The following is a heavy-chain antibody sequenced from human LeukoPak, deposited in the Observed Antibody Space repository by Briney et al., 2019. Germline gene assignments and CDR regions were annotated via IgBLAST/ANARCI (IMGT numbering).Heavy chain of an antibody. CDR2: IYRGDSDT. D-gene: IGHD3-22*01. Sequence: KRGESLKISCKGSGYSFTNYWIGWVRQMPGKGLEWMGIIYRGDSDTRYSPSFQGQVTISADKSISTAYLQWSSLKASDTAMYYCARRRYYDSSGYFDYWGQGTLVTVSS. CDR1: GYSFTNYW. J-gene: IGHJ4*02. V-gene: IGHV5-51*01. CDR3: ARRRYYDSSGYFDY.